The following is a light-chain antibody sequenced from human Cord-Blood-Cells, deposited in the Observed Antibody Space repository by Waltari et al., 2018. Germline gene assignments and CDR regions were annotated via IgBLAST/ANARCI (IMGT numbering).Light chain of an antibody. CDR3: SSYTSSSTLSYV. V-gene: IGLV2-14*01. CDR1: SSAVGGYNY. CDR2: EVS. J-gene: IGLJ1*01. Sequence: QSALTQPASVSGSPGQSITISCTGTSSAVGGYNYVSSYQQHPGKAPKLMIYEVSNRPSGVSNRFSGSKSGNTASLTISGLQAEDEADYYCSSYTSSSTLSYVFGTGTKVTVL.